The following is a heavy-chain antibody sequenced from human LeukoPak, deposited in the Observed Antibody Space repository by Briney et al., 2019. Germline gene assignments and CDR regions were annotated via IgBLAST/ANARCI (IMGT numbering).Heavy chain of an antibody. V-gene: IGHV4-34*01. D-gene: IGHD5-18*01. CDR2: INHSGST. CDR3: ARHRGLNSYGSFDY. CDR1: GGSFSGYY. Sequence: SETLSLTCAVYGGSFSGYYWSWIRQPPGKGLEWVGEINHSGSTNHNPSLKSRVTISVDTSKNQFSLKLSSVTAADTAVYYCARHRGLNSYGSFDYWGQGTLVTVSS. J-gene: IGHJ4*02.